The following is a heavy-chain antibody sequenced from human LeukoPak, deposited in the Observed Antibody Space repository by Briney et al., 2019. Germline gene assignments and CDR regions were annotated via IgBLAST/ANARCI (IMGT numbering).Heavy chain of an antibody. D-gene: IGHD2-2*02. J-gene: IGHJ4*02. V-gene: IGHV3-9*01. CDR2: ISWNSGSI. CDR1: GFTFDDYA. CDR3: ARARGVPAAIPQPSFYDY. Sequence: PGGSLRLSCAASGFTFDDYAMHWVRQAPGKGLEWVSGISWNSGSIGYADSVKGRFTISRDNAKNSLYLQMNSLRAEDTAVYYCARARGVPAAIPQPSFYDYWGQGTLVTVSS.